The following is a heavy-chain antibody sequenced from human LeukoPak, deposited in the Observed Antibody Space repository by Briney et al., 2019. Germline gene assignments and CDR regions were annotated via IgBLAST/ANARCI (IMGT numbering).Heavy chain of an antibody. Sequence: SETLSLTCTVSGGSISSYYWSWIRQPPGKGLEWIGYIHYSGRTNYKTSLKSRVTISVDTSKNQFSLKLTSVTAADTAVYYCARHRGAYGDYGNWFDPWGQGTLVSVSS. V-gene: IGHV4-59*08. CDR3: ARHRGAYGDYGNWFDP. CDR1: GGSISSYY. J-gene: IGHJ5*02. D-gene: IGHD4-17*01. CDR2: IHYSGRT.